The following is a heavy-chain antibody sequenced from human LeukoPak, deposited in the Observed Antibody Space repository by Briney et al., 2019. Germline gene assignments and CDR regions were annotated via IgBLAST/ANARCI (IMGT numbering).Heavy chain of an antibody. J-gene: IGHJ5*02. CDR2: ISYDGSKK. Sequence: GGSLRLSCAASGFSFSSYGMHWVRQAPGKGLEWVAIISYDGSKKYYGDSVKGRFTISRDNSKNTLYLQMNSLRAEDTAVYYCAKAYYGSGSPLDWFDPWGQGTLVTVSS. D-gene: IGHD3-10*01. V-gene: IGHV3-30*18. CDR3: AKAYYGSGSPLDWFDP. CDR1: GFSFSSYG.